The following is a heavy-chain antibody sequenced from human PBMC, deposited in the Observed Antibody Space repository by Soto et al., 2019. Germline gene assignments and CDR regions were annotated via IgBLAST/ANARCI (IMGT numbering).Heavy chain of an antibody. V-gene: IGHV1-46*02. D-gene: IGHD4-17*01. Sequence: QVQLVQSGGEVKKPGASVKVSCKAFGYTFNAFDMHWVRQAPGQGLEWMGVSNPSRDGTSYAQKFQCRLTMTRDTSTRTVYLELSSLRSEETAVYYCARVALGYDYAVVWGQGTTVTVSS. CDR3: ARVALGYDYAVV. CDR2: SNPSRDGT. CDR1: GYTFNAFD. J-gene: IGHJ6*02.